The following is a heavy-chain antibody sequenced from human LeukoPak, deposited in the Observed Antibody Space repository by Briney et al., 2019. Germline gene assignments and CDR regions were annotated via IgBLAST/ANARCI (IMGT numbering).Heavy chain of an antibody. CDR1: GFTFSDYS. J-gene: IGHJ4*02. V-gene: IGHV3-48*01. D-gene: IGHD6-13*01. Sequence: GGSLRLSCTASGFTFSDYSMNWVRQAPGKGLEWVSNISRGSRTIYYSDSVKGRFTVSRDNAKNSLYLQMNSLRTEDTAVYYCARDSYSSSRNDYWGQGTLVTVSS. CDR2: ISRGSRTI. CDR3: ARDSYSSSRNDY.